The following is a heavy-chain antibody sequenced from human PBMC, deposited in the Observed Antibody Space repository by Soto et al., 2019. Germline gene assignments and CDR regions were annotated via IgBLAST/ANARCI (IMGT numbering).Heavy chain of an antibody. CDR2: ISDSGGST. CDR1: GFTFSSYA. Sequence: VQLLDSGGGLVQPGGSLRLSCAASGFTFSSYAMSWVRQAPGKGLEWVSAISDSGGSTYYADSVKGRFTISRDNPKNTLYLQMNSLRGEDTAVYYCAKPGYLEQWLVRGYFDYWGQGTLVTVSS. V-gene: IGHV3-23*01. D-gene: IGHD6-19*01. CDR3: AKPGYLEQWLVRGYFDY. J-gene: IGHJ4*02.